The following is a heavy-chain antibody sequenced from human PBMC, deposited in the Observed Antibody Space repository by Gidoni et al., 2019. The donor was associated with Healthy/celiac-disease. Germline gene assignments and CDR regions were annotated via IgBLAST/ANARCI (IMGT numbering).Heavy chain of an antibody. J-gene: IGHJ4*02. D-gene: IGHD6-13*01. CDR1: GYTFTSYG. CDR3: ARDWNVVAAAGTRGALDY. CDR2: ISAYNGNT. V-gene: IGHV1-18*01. Sequence: QVQLVQSGAEVKKPGASVKVSCKASGYTFTSYGISWVRQAPGQGLEWMGWISAYNGNTNYAQKLQGRVTMTTDTSTSTAYMELRSLRSDDTAVYYCARDWNVVAAAGTRGALDYWGQGTLVTVSS.